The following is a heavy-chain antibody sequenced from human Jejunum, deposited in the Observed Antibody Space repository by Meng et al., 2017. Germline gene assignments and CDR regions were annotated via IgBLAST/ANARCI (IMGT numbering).Heavy chain of an antibody. D-gene: IGHD1/OR15-1a*01. CDR2: ISRSGRA. CDR1: GGSVRTTDW. V-gene: IGHV4-4*02. CDR3: ARDPRTNWASRFFDN. Sequence: HVQLQGSGPGAVRPSGALSPPCAVSGGSVRTTDWWSWVRQPPGKGLEWIGEISRSGRANYNPSLKGRVTISLDRSMNLFSLKLDSVTAADAAVYYCARDPRTNWASRFFDNWGQGTLVTVSS. J-gene: IGHJ4*02.